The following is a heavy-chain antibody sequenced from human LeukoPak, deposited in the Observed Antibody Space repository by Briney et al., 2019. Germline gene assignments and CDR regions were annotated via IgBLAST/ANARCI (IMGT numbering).Heavy chain of an antibody. D-gene: IGHD2-15*01. CDR2: ISSSGSTI. J-gene: IGHJ6*02. CDR1: GFTFRDYY. Sequence: GGSLRLSCAASGFTFRDYYMSWIRPAPGKGLEWVSYISSSGSTIYYADSVKGRFTISRDNAKNSLYLQMNSLRAEDTAVYYCASLRYCSGGSCPPSYYYYGMDVWGQGTTVTVSS. V-gene: IGHV3-11*01. CDR3: ASLRYCSGGSCPPSYYYYGMDV.